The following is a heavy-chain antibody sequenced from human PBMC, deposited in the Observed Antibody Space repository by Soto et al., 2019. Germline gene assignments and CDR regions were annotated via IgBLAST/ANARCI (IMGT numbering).Heavy chain of an antibody. Sequence: LGESLKISCQGSGYSFTRNWIGWVRQMPGKGLEWMGIINPADSDIRYSPSFQGQVTISADKSIGTAYLQWSSLKASDTAMYYCARHQRDDASRKIDCWGQGTLVTVSS. CDR1: GYSFTRNW. V-gene: IGHV5-51*01. D-gene: IGHD3-16*01. CDR2: INPADSDI. J-gene: IGHJ4*02. CDR3: ARHQRDDASRKIDC.